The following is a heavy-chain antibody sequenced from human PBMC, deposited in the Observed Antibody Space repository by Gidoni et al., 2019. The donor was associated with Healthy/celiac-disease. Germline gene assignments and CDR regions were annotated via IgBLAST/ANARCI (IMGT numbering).Heavy chain of an antibody. CDR3: ARDYSSSPGDY. J-gene: IGHJ4*02. V-gene: IGHV4-39*07. Sequence: QLQLQESGPGLVKPSETLSLTCTVSGGSISSSSYYWGWIRQPPGKGLEWIGSIYYSGSTYYNPSLKSRVTISVDTSKNQFSLKLSSVTAADTAVYYCARDYSSSPGDYWGQGTLVTVSS. CDR1: GGSISSSSYY. D-gene: IGHD6-6*01. CDR2: IYYSGST.